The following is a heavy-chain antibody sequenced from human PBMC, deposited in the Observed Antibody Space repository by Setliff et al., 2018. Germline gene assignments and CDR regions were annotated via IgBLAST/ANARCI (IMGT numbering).Heavy chain of an antibody. Sequence: GASVKVSCKASGGTFSSYAISRVRQAPGQGLEWMGGIIPIFGTANYAQKFQGRVTITADESTSTAYMELSSLRSEDTAVYYCARDLFRTTIDDYGDYAFYGMDVWGQGTTVTVSS. CDR2: IIPIFGTA. D-gene: IGHD4-17*01. V-gene: IGHV1-69*13. CDR1: GGTFSSYA. CDR3: ARDLFRTTIDDYGDYAFYGMDV. J-gene: IGHJ6*02.